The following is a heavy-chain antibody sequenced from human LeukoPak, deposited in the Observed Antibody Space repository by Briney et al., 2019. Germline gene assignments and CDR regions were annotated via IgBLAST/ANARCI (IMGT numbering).Heavy chain of an antibody. V-gene: IGHV5-51*01. CDR3: ARSAELDY. D-gene: IGHD2-2*01. CDR2: IYPGDSDT. J-gene: IGHJ4*02. CDR1: GYTFTSYW. Sequence: GGSRQISGKGSGYTFTSYWIVGVRQLPGKGRGGMGSIYPGDSDTRYSPSFQGQVTLSADKSINYAYLLWSSLKASDTAMYYCARSAELDYWGQGTLVTVSS.